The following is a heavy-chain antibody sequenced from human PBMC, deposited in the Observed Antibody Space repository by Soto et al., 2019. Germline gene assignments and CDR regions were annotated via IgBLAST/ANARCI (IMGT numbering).Heavy chain of an antibody. D-gene: IGHD2-8*01. J-gene: IGHJ4*02. Sequence: QVQLQESGPGLVKPSGTLSLTCAVSSGSISSSNWWSWVRQPPGKGLEWIGEIYHSGSTNYNPSLKSRVTISVDKSKNQCSLKLSSVTAADTAVYYCARGGTDCTNGVCYIGEYWGQGTLVTVSS. V-gene: IGHV4-4*02. CDR3: ARGGTDCTNGVCYIGEY. CDR2: IYHSGST. CDR1: SGSISSSNW.